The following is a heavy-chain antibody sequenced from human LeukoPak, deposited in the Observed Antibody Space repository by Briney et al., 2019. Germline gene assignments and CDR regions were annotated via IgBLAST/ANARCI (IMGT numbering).Heavy chain of an antibody. J-gene: IGHJ4*02. Sequence: GASLRLSCVASGFTFSGYWMHWVHQAPGRGQVWVSRNNSDGSSTSYADSVKGRFTISRDNARNTLYLQMNSLRGEDTAVYYCARGGPYYYDRSGYVNYWGQGALVTVSS. D-gene: IGHD3-22*01. CDR1: GFTFSGYW. CDR3: ARGGPYYYDRSGYVNY. CDR2: NNSDGSST. V-gene: IGHV3-74*01.